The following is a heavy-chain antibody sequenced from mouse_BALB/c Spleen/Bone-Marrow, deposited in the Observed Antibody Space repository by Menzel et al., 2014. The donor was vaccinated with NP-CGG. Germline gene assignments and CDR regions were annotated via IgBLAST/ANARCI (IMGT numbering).Heavy chain of an antibody. J-gene: IGHJ4*01. CDR3: AREATYAMDY. V-gene: IGHV14-3*02. CDR2: IDPANGNT. CDR1: GFNIKDTY. Sequence: EVQLVESGAELVKPGASVKLSCTASGFNIKDTYMHWVKQRPEQGLEWIGRIDPANGNTKSDPKFQGKATITADTSSNTAYLQLSGLTSEDTAVYYCAREATYAMDYWGQGTSVTVSS. D-gene: IGHD3-2*02.